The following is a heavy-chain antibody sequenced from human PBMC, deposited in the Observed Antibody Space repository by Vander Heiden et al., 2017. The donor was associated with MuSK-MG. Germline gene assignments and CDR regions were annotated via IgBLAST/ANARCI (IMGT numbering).Heavy chain of an antibody. CDR2: IVVGSGNT. D-gene: IGHD1-26*01. Sequence: QMQLVQSGPEVKKPGTSVKVSCKASGFTFTSSAMQWVRQARGQRLEWIGWIVVGSGNTNYAQKFQERVTITRDMSTSTAYMELSSLRSEDTAVYYCAADPNSGSYGSLYDAFDIWGQGTMVTVSS. CDR1: GFTFTSSA. CDR3: AADPNSGSYGSLYDAFDI. J-gene: IGHJ3*02. V-gene: IGHV1-58*02.